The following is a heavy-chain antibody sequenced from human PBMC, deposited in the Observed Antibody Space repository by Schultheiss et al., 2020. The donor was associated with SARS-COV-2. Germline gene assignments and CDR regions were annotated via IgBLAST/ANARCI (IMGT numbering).Heavy chain of an antibody. V-gene: IGHV3-21*01. D-gene: IGHD3-10*01. CDR2: ISSSSSYI. CDR1: GFTFSSYI. J-gene: IGHJ3*02. Sequence: GGSLRLSCAASGFTFSSYIMNWVRQAPGKGLEWVSSISSSSSYIYYADSVKGRFTISRDNAKNSLYLQMNSLRAEDTAVYYCARRISGRDAFDIWGQGTMVTVSS. CDR3: ARRISGRDAFDI.